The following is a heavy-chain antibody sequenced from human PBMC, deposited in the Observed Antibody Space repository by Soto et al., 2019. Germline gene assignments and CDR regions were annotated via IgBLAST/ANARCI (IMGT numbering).Heavy chain of an antibody. CDR2: IYYSGST. CDR3: AGGVVAATPPYFDY. V-gene: IGHV4-59*08. D-gene: IGHD2-15*01. CDR1: GGSISSYY. Sequence: QVQLQESGPGLVKPSETLSLTCTVSGGSISSYYWSWIRQPPGKGLEWIGYIYYSGSTNYNPSLKSRVTVSVDTSKNQFSLKLSSVTAADTAVYYCAGGVVAATPPYFDYWGQGTLVTVSS. J-gene: IGHJ4*02.